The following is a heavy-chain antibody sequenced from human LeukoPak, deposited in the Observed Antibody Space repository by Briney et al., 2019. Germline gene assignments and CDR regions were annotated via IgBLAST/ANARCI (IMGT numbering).Heavy chain of an antibody. Sequence: PGGSLRLSCAASGFTFSSYAMHWVRQAPSKGLEWVAVISYDGSNKYYADSVKGRFTISRDNSKNTLYLQMNSLRAEDTAVYYCARVNTYYDFWSGLSGWFDPWGQGTLVTVSS. D-gene: IGHD3-3*01. CDR1: GFTFSSYA. CDR2: ISYDGSNK. J-gene: IGHJ5*02. V-gene: IGHV3-30-3*01. CDR3: ARVNTYYDFWSGLSGWFDP.